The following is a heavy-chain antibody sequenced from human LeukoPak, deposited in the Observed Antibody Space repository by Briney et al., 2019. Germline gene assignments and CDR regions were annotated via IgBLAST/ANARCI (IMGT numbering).Heavy chain of an antibody. CDR2: ISSSSSYI. CDR3: ARDSYGDYVLDY. V-gene: IGHV3-21*01. CDR1: GFTFSSYS. J-gene: IGHJ4*02. Sequence: GGSLRLSCAASGFTFSSYSMNWVRQAPGKGLEWVSSISSSSSYIYYADSVKGRFTISRDNAKNSLYLQMNSLRAEDTAAYYCARDSYGDYVLDYWGQGTLVTVSS. D-gene: IGHD4-17*01.